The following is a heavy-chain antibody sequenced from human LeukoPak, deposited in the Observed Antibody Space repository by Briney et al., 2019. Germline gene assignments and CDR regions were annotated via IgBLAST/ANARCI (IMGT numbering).Heavy chain of an antibody. CDR1: GFTFSSYA. V-gene: IGHV3-23*01. D-gene: IGHD3-22*01. Sequence: GGSLRLSCAASGFTFSSYAMSWVRQAPGKGLEWVSAISGSGGSTYYADSVKGRFTISRDNSKNTLYLQMNSLRAEDTAVYYCAKAGSSGDARGWFDPWGQGTLVTVSS. CDR2: ISGSGGST. J-gene: IGHJ5*02. CDR3: AKAGSSGDARGWFDP.